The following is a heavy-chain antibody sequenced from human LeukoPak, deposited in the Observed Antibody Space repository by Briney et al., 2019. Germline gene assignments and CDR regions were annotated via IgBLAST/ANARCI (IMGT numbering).Heavy chain of an antibody. D-gene: IGHD2-21*02. CDR1: GGSISSSSYY. Sequence: SSETLSLTCTVSGGSISSSSYYWGWIRQPPGKGLEWIGSIYYSGSTYYNPSLKSRVTISVDTSKNQFSLKLSSVTAADTAVYYCASTLVMTAKPFYYYYYMDVWGKGTTVTVSS. CDR3: ASTLVMTAKPFYYYYYMDV. V-gene: IGHV4-39*07. CDR2: IYYSGST. J-gene: IGHJ6*03.